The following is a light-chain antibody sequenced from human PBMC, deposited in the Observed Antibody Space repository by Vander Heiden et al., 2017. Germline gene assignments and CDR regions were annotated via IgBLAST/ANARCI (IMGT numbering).Light chain of an antibody. CDR2: AAS. CDR1: QSVSVN. V-gene: IGKV3-15*01. J-gene: IGKJ4*01. Sequence: EVGMTQSPATLSVSPGESVTLSCRPSQSVSVNLAWYQQKPGQAPRPLIYAASTRATGIPARFSGSGSGTEFTLTISSLQSEDFAVYYCQQYNNWPVTFGGGTKVEIK. CDR3: QQYNNWPVT.